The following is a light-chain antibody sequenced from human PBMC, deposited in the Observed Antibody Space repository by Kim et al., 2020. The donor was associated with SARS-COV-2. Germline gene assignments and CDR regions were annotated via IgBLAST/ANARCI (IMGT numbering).Light chain of an antibody. V-gene: IGKV4-1*01. Sequence: DIVMTQSPDSLAVSLGERATLNCKSNQTVLYNSNNKNYLAWYQQKPGQAPKLLIYWASIRESGVSDRFSGSGSETDFTLTISSLQAEDVAVYYCQQYYSTPPSFGQGTKLEI. CDR2: WAS. CDR1: QTVLYNSNNKNY. J-gene: IGKJ2*03. CDR3: QQYYSTPPS.